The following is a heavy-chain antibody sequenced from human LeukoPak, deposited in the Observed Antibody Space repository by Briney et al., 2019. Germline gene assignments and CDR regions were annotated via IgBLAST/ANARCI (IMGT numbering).Heavy chain of an antibody. Sequence: GASVKVSCKASGYTFTTYYLHWVRQAPGQGLEWMGIINPSGGSTSYAQKFQGRVTMTRDTSTSTVYMELSSLRSEDTAVYYCARETPNSRGGSGSFGYWGQGTLVTVSS. V-gene: IGHV1-46*01. CDR2: INPSGGST. D-gene: IGHD2-15*01. J-gene: IGHJ4*02. CDR1: GYTFTTYY. CDR3: ARETPNSRGGSGSFGY.